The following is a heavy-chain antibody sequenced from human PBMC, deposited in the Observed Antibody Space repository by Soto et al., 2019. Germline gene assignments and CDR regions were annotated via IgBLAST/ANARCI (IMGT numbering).Heavy chain of an antibody. CDR3: ARLGSGLYYYGMGV. J-gene: IGHJ6*02. D-gene: IGHD5-12*01. V-gene: IGHV1-69*06. Sequence: GASVKVSCKASGGTFSSYAISWVRQAPGQGLEWMGGIIPIFGTANYAQKFQGRVTITADKSTSTAYMELSSLRSEDTAVYYCARLGSGLYYYGMGVWGQGTTVTVSS. CDR2: IIPIFGTA. CDR1: GGTFSSYA.